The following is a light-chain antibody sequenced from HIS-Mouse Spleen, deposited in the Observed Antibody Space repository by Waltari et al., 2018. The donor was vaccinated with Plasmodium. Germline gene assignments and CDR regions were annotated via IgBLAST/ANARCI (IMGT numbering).Light chain of an antibody. J-gene: IGLJ3*02. Sequence: SYELTQPPSVSVSPGQTARITCSGDALPKKYAYWYQQKSGQAPVLVIYEDSKRPSGIRERFSGSSSGTMATLNISGAQVEDEADYYCYSTDSSGNHRVFGGGTKLTVL. CDR2: EDS. V-gene: IGLV3-10*01. CDR3: YSTDSSGNHRV. CDR1: ALPKKY.